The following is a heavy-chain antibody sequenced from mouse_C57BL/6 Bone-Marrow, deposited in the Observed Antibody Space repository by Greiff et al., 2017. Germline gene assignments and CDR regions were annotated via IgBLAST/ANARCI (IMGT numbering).Heavy chain of an antibody. J-gene: IGHJ1*03. Sequence: QVQLQQSGAELVKPGASVKISCKASGYAFSSYWMNWVKQRPGKGLAWIGQIYPGDGDTNYNGKFKGKATLTADTSSSTAYMQLSSLTSEDSAVYFCARPYDGSSNMGYFDVWGTGTTVTVSS. D-gene: IGHD1-1*01. CDR1: GYAFSSYW. V-gene: IGHV1-80*01. CDR3: ARPYDGSSNMGYFDV. CDR2: IYPGDGDT.